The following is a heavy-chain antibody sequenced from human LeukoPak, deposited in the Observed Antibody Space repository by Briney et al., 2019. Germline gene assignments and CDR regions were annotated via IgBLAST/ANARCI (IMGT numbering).Heavy chain of an antibody. CDR1: GFTFNNYA. CDR3: AVRYCISTSCPQFDY. CDR2: ISGSGGST. V-gene: IGHV3-23*01. J-gene: IGHJ4*02. D-gene: IGHD2-2*01. Sequence: GGFLRLSCAASGFTFNNYAMSWARQAPGKGLEWVSAISGSGGSTYYADSVKGRFTISRDNSKNTLYLQMNSLRAEDTAVYYCAVRYCISTSCPQFDYWGQGTLVTVSS.